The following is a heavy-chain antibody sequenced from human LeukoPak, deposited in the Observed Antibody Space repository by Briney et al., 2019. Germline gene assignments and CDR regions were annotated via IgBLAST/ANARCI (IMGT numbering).Heavy chain of an antibody. CDR3: AKGRGMYGDYYYGMDV. V-gene: IGHV3-30*18. Sequence: GSLRLSCAASGFTFSTYGMHWVRQAPGKGLEWVAVISYDGGNRYYADSVKGRFTISRDNSKNTLYLQMNSLRAEDTAAYYCAKGRGMYGDYYYGMDVWGQGTTVTVSS. CDR1: GFTFSTYG. D-gene: IGHD4-17*01. J-gene: IGHJ6*02. CDR2: ISYDGGNR.